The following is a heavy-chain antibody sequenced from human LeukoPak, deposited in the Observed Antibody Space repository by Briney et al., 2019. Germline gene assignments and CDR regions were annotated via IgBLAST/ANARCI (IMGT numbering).Heavy chain of an antibody. CDR3: AKSSAGITWFDP. J-gene: IGHJ5*02. V-gene: IGHV3-30*02. Sequence: GGSLRLSCAASGFTFSNAWMSWVRQAPGKGPEWVAFTRFDDSYKAYGDSVTGRFTISRDNSKNTLYLQMDSLRSDDTAVYYCAKSSAGITWFDPWGQGTLVTVSS. D-gene: IGHD1-1*01. CDR2: TRFDDSYK. CDR1: GFTFSNAW.